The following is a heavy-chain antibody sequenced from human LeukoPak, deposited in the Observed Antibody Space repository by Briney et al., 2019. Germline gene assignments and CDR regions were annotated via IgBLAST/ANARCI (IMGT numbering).Heavy chain of an antibody. D-gene: IGHD5-12*01. CDR3: ARDGLRDTRGGYDPYYYYYGMDV. V-gene: IGHV1-2*02. CDR2: INPNSGGT. CDR1: GYTFTGYY. Sequence: ASVKVSCKASGYTFTGYYMHWVRQAPGQGLEWMGWINPNSGGTNYAQKFQGRVTMTRDTSISTAYMELSRLRSDDTAVYYCARDGLRDTRGGYDPYYYYYGMDVWGQGTTVTVSS. J-gene: IGHJ6*02.